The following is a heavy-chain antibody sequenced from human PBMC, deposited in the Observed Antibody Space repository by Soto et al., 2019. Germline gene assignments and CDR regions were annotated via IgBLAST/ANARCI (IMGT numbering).Heavy chain of an antibody. D-gene: IGHD3-10*01. CDR2: INPNSGGT. V-gene: IGHV1-2*02. Sequence: ASVKVSCKASGYTFTGYYMHWVRQAPGQGLEWMGWINPNSGGTNYAQKFQGRVTMTRDTSISTAYMELSRLRSDDTAVYYRARAGQDYGSGSYYNHYYYYGMDVWGQGTTVTVSS. CDR3: ARAGQDYGSGSYYNHYYYYGMDV. J-gene: IGHJ6*02. CDR1: GYTFTGYY.